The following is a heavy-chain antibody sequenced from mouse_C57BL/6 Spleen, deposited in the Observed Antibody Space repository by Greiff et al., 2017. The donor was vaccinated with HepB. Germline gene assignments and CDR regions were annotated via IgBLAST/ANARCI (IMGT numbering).Heavy chain of an antibody. Sequence: EVKLMESGGGLVKPGGSLKLSCAASGFTFSSYAMSWVRQTPEKRLEWVATISDGGSYTYYPDNVKGRFTISRDNAKNNLYLQMSHLKSEDTAMYYCARLPDWYFDVWGTGTTVTVSS. CDR1: GFTFSSYA. CDR3: ARLPDWYFDV. V-gene: IGHV5-4*03. J-gene: IGHJ1*03. CDR2: ISDGGSYT.